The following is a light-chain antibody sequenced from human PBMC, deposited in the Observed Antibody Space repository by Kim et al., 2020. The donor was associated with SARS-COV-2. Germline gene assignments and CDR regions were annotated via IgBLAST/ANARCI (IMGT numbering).Light chain of an antibody. J-gene: IGLJ3*02. CDR2: EDN. V-gene: IGLV6-57*03. CDR3: QRNEV. Sequence: NFMLTQPHSVSESPGKTVTISCTRSSGSIASNYVQWYQQRPGSAPTTVIYEDNQRPSGVPDRFSGSIDSSSNSASLTISGLKTEDEADYYCQRNEVFGGGTQLTVL. CDR1: SGSIASNY.